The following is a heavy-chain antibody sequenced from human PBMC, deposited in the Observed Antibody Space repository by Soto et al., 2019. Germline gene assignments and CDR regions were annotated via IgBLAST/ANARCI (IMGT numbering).Heavy chain of an antibody. CDR3: ASVTAWTTVVREPPDY. Sequence: QVQLVESGVGVVQPGRSLRLSCAASGFTFSSYAMHWVRQAPGKGLEWVAVISYDGSNKYYADSVKGPFTISRDNSKNTLSVQTKSLRAEDTAVYYCASVTAWTTVVREPPDYWGQGKLVTVSS. V-gene: IGHV3-30-3*01. D-gene: IGHD4-17*01. CDR2: ISYDGSNK. CDR1: GFTFSSYA. J-gene: IGHJ4*02.